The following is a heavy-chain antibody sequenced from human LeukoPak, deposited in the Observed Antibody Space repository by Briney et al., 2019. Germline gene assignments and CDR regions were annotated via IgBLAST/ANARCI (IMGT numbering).Heavy chain of an antibody. J-gene: IGHJ6*03. CDR2: IYHRGST. CDR3: ARLAVVPAAALFTVNYYYYMDV. D-gene: IGHD2-2*01. Sequence: PSETLSLTCSVSGGSIGSYYWNWIRQSPGKDLEWIGYIYHRGSTGINPSLKSRVTLSVDTSKNQFSLKLSSVTAADTAVYYCARLAVVPAAALFTVNYYYYMDVWGKGTTVTISS. V-gene: IGHV4-59*12. CDR1: GGSIGSYY.